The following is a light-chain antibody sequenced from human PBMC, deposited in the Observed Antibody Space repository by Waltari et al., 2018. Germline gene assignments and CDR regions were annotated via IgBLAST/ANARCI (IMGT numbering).Light chain of an antibody. J-gene: IGKJ1*01. V-gene: IGKV1-39*01. CDR2: ASS. CDR3: QQCYKIPRT. Sequence: DIQLTQSPSSLSASVGDRVTITCRASQTIDTFLHWYQQKPGKAPKLLIYASSTLQTGVPGRFSGSGSGTDFTLAISSLQPDDFATYYCQQCYKIPRTFGQGTKVEI. CDR1: QTIDTF.